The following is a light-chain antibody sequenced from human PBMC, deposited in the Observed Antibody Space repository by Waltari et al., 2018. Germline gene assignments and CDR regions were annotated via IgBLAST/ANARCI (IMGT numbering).Light chain of an antibody. Sequence: DIQLTQSPSSLSAAVGDRVTITCQATQDITTSLSWFQQKQGKAHQRLINDASSLKAGVPARFTGTGSGAAFSFTITSLQPEDSSTYYCQHYHSLPYTFGRGTKLQIK. V-gene: IGKV1-33*01. CDR1: QDITTS. CDR3: QHYHSLPYT. J-gene: IGKJ2*01. CDR2: DAS.